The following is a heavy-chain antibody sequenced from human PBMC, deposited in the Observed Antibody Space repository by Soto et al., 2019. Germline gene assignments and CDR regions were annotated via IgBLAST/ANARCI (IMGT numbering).Heavy chain of an antibody. D-gene: IGHD2-2*02. CDR3: VGGYCSSTSCYTFDY. V-gene: IGHV3-33*01. CDR2: IWYDGSNK. Sequence: GGSLRLSCAASGFTFSSYGMHWVRQAPGKGLEWVAVIWYDGSNKYYADSVKGRFTISRDNSKNTLYLQMNSLRAVDTAVYYCVGGYCSSTSCYTFDYWGQGTLVTVSS. J-gene: IGHJ4*02. CDR1: GFTFSSYG.